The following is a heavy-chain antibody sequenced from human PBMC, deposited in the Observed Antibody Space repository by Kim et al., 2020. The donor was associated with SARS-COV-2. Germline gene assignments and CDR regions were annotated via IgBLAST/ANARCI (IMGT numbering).Heavy chain of an antibody. Sequence: GGSLRLSCAASGFTFSSYWMHWVRQAPGKGLVWVSRIKGDGSSTTYADSVRGRFTISRDNAKNTLYLQMNSLRAEDTAVYYCARAPYLYATDTWFDPWG. J-gene: IGHJ5*02. V-gene: IGHV3-74*01. CDR3: ARAPYLYATDTWFDP. CDR1: GFTFSSYW. D-gene: IGHD2-8*01. CDR2: IKGDGSST.